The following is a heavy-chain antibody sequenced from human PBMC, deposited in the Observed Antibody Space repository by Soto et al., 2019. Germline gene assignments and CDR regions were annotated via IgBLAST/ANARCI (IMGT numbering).Heavy chain of an antibody. CDR1: GNTFTYGY. Sequence: GASVKVSCKGSGNTFTYGYLHWGRQAPGQALEWMGWITPFNGHTKYAQKFQDRVTFTGDTALNTAYMELSSLRSDDTAMFSCASGRSDASGYFDYWGQGTLVTVSS. D-gene: IGHD3-22*01. V-gene: IGHV1-45*02. CDR2: ITPFNGHT. J-gene: IGHJ4*02. CDR3: ASGRSDASGYFDY.